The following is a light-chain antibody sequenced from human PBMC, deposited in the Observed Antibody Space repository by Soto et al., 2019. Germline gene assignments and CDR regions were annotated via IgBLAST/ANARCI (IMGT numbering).Light chain of an antibody. V-gene: IGKV1-33*01. CDR2: DAS. J-gene: IGKJ4*01. Sequence: DIQMTQSPSSLSASVGDRVTIACQASQDIKNYLNWYQQKPGKAPNLLIYDASNLKTGVPSRFSGSGSGTHFTFTISSLQPEDIATYYCQHYDHLPPLSFGGGTKVEIK. CDR1: QDIKNY. CDR3: QHYDHLPPLS.